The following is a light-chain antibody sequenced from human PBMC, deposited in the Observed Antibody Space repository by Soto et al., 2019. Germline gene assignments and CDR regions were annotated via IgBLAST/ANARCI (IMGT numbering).Light chain of an antibody. CDR2: GAS. J-gene: IGKJ5*01. Sequence: EMVLLQSPGTLSLSPGERATLSCRASQSVSSSHLAWYQQKPGQAPRLLIYGASSRATGIPDRFSGSGSGTDFTLTISSLEPEDIAVYYCQQRTNWPITFGQGTRLEIK. CDR1: QSVSSSH. V-gene: IGKV3D-20*02. CDR3: QQRTNWPIT.